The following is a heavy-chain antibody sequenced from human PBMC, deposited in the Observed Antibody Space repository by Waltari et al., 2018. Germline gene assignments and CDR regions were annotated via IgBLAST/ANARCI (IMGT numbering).Heavy chain of an antibody. V-gene: IGHV4-30-4*08. CDR2: IFYSGST. CDR3: ASQDITGGYFDY. Sequence: QVQLQESGPALVKPSQTLSLTCTVSGASICREEYYWSWIRQPPGKGLEWIGHIFYSGSTYFKPSLKSRVTMSLDTSKNQFSLKLSSVTAADTAVYYCASQDITGGYFDYWGQGTLVTVSS. CDR1: GASICREEYY. J-gene: IGHJ4*02. D-gene: IGHD7-27*01.